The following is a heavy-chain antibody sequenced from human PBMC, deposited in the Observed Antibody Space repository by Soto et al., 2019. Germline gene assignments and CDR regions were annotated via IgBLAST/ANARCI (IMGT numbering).Heavy chain of an antibody. CDR2: INWDSGDI. D-gene: IGHD2-8*01. V-gene: IGHV3-9*01. J-gene: IGHJ4*02. Sequence: GGSLRLSCVVSCMSFDDYAMHWVRQVPGKGLEWVSGINWDSGDIGYADSVKGRFTISRDNAKNSLYLQMNSLKTEDTALYYCAKDTAPGFYDTNGHLDYWGKGTPVTVSS. CDR1: CMSFDDYA. CDR3: AKDTAPGFYDTNGHLDY.